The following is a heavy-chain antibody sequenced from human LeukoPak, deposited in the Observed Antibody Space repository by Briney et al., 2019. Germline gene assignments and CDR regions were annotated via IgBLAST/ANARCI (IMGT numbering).Heavy chain of an antibody. CDR3: AKDLRYSSSWYSIGDLDY. CDR2: ISATGGST. D-gene: IGHD6-13*01. J-gene: IGHJ4*02. Sequence: PGGSLRLSCAASGFTFSSYGITWVRQAPGKGLEWVSTISATGGSTYYADSVKGRFTISRDNSKDTLYLQMNSLRAEDTAVYYCAKDLRYSSSWYSIGDLDYWGQGTLVTVSS. V-gene: IGHV3-23*01. CDR1: GFTFSSYG.